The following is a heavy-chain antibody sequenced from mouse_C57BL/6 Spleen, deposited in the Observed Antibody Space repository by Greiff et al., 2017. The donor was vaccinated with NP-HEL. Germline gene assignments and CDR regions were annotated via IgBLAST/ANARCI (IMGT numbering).Heavy chain of an antibody. J-gene: IGHJ3*01. CDR1: GFTFSDYG. V-gene: IGHV5-17*01. CDR3: ARTGYGSSSAWFAY. Sequence: EVQVVESGGGLVKPGGSLKLSCAASGFTFSDYGMHWVRQAPEKGLAWVAYISSGSSTIYYADTVKGRITISKDNAKNTLFLQITSLRSEDTAMYYCARTGYGSSSAWFAYWGQGTLVTVSA. D-gene: IGHD1-1*01. CDR2: ISSGSSTI.